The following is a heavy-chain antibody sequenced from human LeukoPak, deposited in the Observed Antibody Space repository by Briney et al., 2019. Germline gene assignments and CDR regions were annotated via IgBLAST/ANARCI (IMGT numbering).Heavy chain of an antibody. V-gene: IGHV1-69*05. CDR3: ARDRYNWDYVGRDAFDI. D-gene: IGHD1-7*01. J-gene: IGHJ3*02. CDR2: IIPIFGTA. Sequence: ASVKVSCKASGGTFSSYAISWVRQAPGQGLEWMGGIIPIFGTANYAQKFQGRVTITTDESTSTAYMELSSLRSEDTAVYYCARDRYNWDYVGRDAFDIWGQGTMVTVSS. CDR1: GGTFSSYA.